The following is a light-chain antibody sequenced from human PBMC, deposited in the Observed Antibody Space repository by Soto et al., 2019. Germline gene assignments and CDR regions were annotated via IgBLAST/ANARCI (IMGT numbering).Light chain of an antibody. V-gene: IGLV2-14*01. CDR2: DVS. CDR3: SSYTSSSTLLYV. CDR1: SSDVGGYNY. J-gene: IGLJ1*01. Sequence: QSALTQPASVSGSPGQSITISCTGTSSDVGGYNYVSWYQQHPGKAPKLMIYDVSNRPSGVSNRFSGSKSGNTASLTISGLQAEDEAEYYCSSYTSSSTLLYVFGPGTKVTVL.